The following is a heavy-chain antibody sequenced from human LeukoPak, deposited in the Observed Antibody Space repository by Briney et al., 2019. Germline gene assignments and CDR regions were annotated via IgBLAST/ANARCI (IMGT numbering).Heavy chain of an antibody. V-gene: IGHV3-30*03. Sequence: PGGSLRLSCAASGFTFSSYGMHWVRQAPGKGLEWVAVISYDGSNKYYADSVKGRFTISRDNSKNALYLQMNSLRAEDTAVYYCARDRTTVVGKPSYFDFWGQGTLVAVSS. CDR1: GFTFSSYG. CDR3: ARDRTTVVGKPSYFDF. J-gene: IGHJ4*02. CDR2: ISYDGSNK. D-gene: IGHD6-19*01.